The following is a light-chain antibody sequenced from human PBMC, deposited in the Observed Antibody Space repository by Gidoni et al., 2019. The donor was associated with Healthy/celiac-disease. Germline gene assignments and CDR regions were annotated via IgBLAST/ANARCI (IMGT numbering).Light chain of an antibody. Sequence: DIQMTQSPPSLSASVGDRVTITCQASQDISNYLNWYQQKPGKAPKLLIYDASNLETGVPSRFSGSGSGTDFTFTISSLQPEDIATYYCQQYDNLPSTFXXXTKVEIK. CDR3: QQYDNLPST. CDR1: QDISNY. V-gene: IGKV1-33*01. J-gene: IGKJ1*01. CDR2: DAS.